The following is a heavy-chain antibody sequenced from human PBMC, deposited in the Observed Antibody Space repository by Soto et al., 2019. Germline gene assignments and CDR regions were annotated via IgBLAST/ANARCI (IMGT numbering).Heavy chain of an antibody. CDR2: ISGSGGST. Sequence: GGSLRLSCAASGFTFSSYAMSWVRQAPGKGLEWVSAISGSGGSTYYADSVKGRFTISRDNSKNTLYLQMNSLRAEDTAVYYCAQVEGPNYSMVRGVSLDYWGQGTLVTVSS. J-gene: IGHJ4*02. D-gene: IGHD3-10*01. V-gene: IGHV3-23*01. CDR3: AQVEGPNYSMVRGVSLDY. CDR1: GFTFSSYA.